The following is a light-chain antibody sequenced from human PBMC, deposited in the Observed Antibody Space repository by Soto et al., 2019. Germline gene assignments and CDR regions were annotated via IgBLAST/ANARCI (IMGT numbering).Light chain of an antibody. V-gene: IGLV1-51*02. CDR1: TSNIGNNY. CDR2: ENN. J-gene: IGLJ2*01. CDR3: GTWDNRLKTV. Sequence: QSVLTQPPSVSAAPGQRVTISCSGTTSNIGNNYVSWYQQFPGTAPKLLIYENNRRPSGIPDRFSGSKSGTSATLHISGLQPGDEAIYFCGTWDNRLKTVFGGGTKLTVL.